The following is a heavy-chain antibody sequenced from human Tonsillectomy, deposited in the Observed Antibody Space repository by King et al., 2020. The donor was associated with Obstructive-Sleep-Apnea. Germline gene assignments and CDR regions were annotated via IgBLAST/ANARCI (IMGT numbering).Heavy chain of an antibody. Sequence: VQLVESGAEVKKPGASVKVSCKASGYTFTSYYMHWVRQAPGQGLEWMGIINPSGGSTSYAQKFQGRVTMTRDTSTSTVYMELSSLRSEDTAVYYCARECIAVAGTGAFDIWGQGTMVTVSS. J-gene: IGHJ3*02. V-gene: IGHV1-46*01. CDR3: ARECIAVAGTGAFDI. D-gene: IGHD6-19*01. CDR2: INPSGGST. CDR1: GYTFTSYY.